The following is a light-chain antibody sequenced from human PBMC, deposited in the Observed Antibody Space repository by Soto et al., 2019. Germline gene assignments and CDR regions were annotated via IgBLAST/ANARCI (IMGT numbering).Light chain of an antibody. V-gene: IGLV2-8*01. CDR1: SSDVGGYNY. Sequence: QSVLTQPPSASGSPGQSVTISYTGTSSDVGGYNYVSWYQQHPGKVPKLMIYEVSKRPSGVPDRFSGSKSGNTASLTVSGLQAEDEADYYCSSYAGSNNFVVFGGGTQLTVL. CDR2: EVS. CDR3: SSYAGSNNFVV. J-gene: IGLJ2*01.